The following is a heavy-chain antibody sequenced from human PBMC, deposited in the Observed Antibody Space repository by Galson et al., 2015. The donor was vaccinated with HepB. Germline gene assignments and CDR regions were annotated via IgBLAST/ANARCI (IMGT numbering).Heavy chain of an antibody. V-gene: IGHV3-11*06. CDR2: ISSSSSYT. Sequence: SLRLSCAASGFTFSDYYMSWIRQAPGKGLEWVSYISSSSSYTNYADSVKGRFTISRDNAKNSLYLQMNSLRAEDTAVYYCARLGGSYHDAFDIWGQGTMVTVSS. J-gene: IGHJ3*02. D-gene: IGHD1-26*01. CDR1: GFTFSDYY. CDR3: ARLGGSYHDAFDI.